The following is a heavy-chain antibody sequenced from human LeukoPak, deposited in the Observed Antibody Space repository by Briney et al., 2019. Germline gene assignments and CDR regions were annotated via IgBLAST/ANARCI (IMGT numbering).Heavy chain of an antibody. CDR1: GFTFSNYG. J-gene: IGHJ6*02. D-gene: IGHD3-10*01. Sequence: PGGSLRLSCVASGFTFSNYGMHWVRQAPGKGLEWVAVIFSDGSKKFYEDSVKGRFTISRDNSKNTLYLQMNSLRAEDTAVYYCGGSGPQGGFYYGLDVWGQGTTVTVSS. V-gene: IGHV3-33*01. CDR3: GGSGPQGGFYYGLDV. CDR2: IFSDGSKK.